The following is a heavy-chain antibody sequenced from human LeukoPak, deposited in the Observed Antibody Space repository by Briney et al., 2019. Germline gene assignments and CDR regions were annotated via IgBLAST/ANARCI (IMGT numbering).Heavy chain of an antibody. J-gene: IGHJ4*01. CDR1: GGSISWSNNY. V-gene: IGHV4-61*01. D-gene: IGHD3-10*01. Sequence: SETLSLTCTVSGGSISWSNNYWSWIRQPPGKGLEWLGYIYYSGSTNYNPSLKSRITISVDTSKNQFSLKLTSVTAADTAVFYCARLLGGSGTSYHFDNWGHGTLVTVSS. CDR2: IYYSGST. CDR3: ARLLGGSGTSYHFDN.